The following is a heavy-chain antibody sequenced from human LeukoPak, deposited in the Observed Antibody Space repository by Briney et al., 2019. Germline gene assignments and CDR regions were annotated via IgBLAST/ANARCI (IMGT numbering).Heavy chain of an antibody. Sequence: PSETLSLTCAVYGGSFSGYYWSWIRQPPGKGLEWIGNIYYSGSTYYNSSLKSRVTISVDTSKNQFSLKLSSVTAADTAVYYCARSYSSSRFIMDVWGKGTTVTVSS. D-gene: IGHD6-13*01. CDR1: GGSFSGYY. J-gene: IGHJ6*04. V-gene: IGHV4-34*01. CDR3: ARSYSSSRFIMDV. CDR2: IYYSGST.